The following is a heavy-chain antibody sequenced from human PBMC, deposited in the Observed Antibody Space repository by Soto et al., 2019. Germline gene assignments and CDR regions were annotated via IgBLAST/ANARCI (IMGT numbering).Heavy chain of an antibody. J-gene: IGHJ3*02. CDR1: GGSISSGGYY. CDR2: IYYSGST. V-gene: IGHV4-31*03. D-gene: IGHD2-21*02. Sequence: PSESLSLTCTVSGGSISSGGYYWSWIRQHPGKGLEWIGYIYYSGSTYYNPSLKSRVTISVDTSKNQFSLKLSSVTAADTAVYYCARGRPVTGDAFDIWGQGTMVTVSS. CDR3: ARGRPVTGDAFDI.